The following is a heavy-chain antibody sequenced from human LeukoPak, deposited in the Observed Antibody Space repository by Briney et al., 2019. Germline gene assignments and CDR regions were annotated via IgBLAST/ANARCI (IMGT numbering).Heavy chain of an antibody. CDR1: GDTFSRYA. D-gene: IGHD5-12*01. Sequence: SVKVSCKASGDTFSRYAISWVRQAPGQGLEWMGGIVPIFGTANYAQKFQGRVTITADEFTSTAYMQLSSLRSEDTAVYYCARVVVATGPIYYYYMDVWGKGTTVTISS. J-gene: IGHJ6*03. V-gene: IGHV1-69*13. CDR3: ARVVVATGPIYYYYMDV. CDR2: IVPIFGTA.